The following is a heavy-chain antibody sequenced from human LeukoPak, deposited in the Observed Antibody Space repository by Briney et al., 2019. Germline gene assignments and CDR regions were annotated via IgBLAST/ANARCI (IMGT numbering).Heavy chain of an antibody. CDR2: IYTSGSA. V-gene: IGHV4-61*02. D-gene: IGHD2-15*01. Sequence: KTSEALSLTCTVSGGSISSGSYYWSWIRQPAGKGLEWIGRIYTSGSANYNPSLKSRVTISVDTSKNQFSLKLSSVTAADTAVYYCARGRGYYDRWGQGTLVTVSS. CDR1: GGSISSGSYY. CDR3: ARGRGYYDR. J-gene: IGHJ4*02.